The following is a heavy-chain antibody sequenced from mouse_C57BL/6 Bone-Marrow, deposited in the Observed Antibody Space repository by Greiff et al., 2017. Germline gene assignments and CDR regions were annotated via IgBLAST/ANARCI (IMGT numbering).Heavy chain of an antibody. Sequence: EVQLQQSGPELVKPGASVKISCKASGYSFTGYYMNWVKQSPGKSLEWIGGINPGNGGTNYNQNFKGKATLTVDKSSSTAYMELKSLTSEDSAVYYCARRGPYAMAYWGQGTSVTVSS. CDR2: INPGNGGT. CDR3: ARRGPYAMAY. V-gene: IGHV1-42*01. J-gene: IGHJ4*01. CDR1: GYSFTGYY.